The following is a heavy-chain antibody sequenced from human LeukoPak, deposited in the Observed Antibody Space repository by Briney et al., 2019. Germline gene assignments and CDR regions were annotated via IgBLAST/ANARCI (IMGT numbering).Heavy chain of an antibody. CDR1: GYTFTSYG. CDR2: ISTYNGNT. D-gene: IGHD3-10*01. CDR3: ARDLHRVVVRGVPHYYYYMDV. J-gene: IGHJ6*03. Sequence: ASVKVSCNASGYTFTSYGISWVRQAPGQGLEWMGWISTYNGNTNYAQKLQGRVTMTTDTSTSTAYMELRSLRSDDTAVYYCARDLHRVVVRGVPHYYYYMDVWGKGTMVTISS. V-gene: IGHV1-18*01.